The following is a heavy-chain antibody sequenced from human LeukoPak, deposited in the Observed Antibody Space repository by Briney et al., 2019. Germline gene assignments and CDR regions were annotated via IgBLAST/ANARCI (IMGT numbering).Heavy chain of an antibody. CDR1: GFTLRNYA. D-gene: IGHD3-22*01. CDR3: AKSTFYDSSGYRYYFYYMDV. Sequence: GGSLRLSCATSGFTLRNYAMSGVRQTPGKGLEWVSSMSGGGNTYYADSVKGRFTITRDNSKSTLYLQMNSLRAEDTAVYYCAKSTFYDSSGYRYYFYYMDVWGKGTTVTVSS. V-gene: IGHV3-23*01. J-gene: IGHJ6*03. CDR2: MSGGGNT.